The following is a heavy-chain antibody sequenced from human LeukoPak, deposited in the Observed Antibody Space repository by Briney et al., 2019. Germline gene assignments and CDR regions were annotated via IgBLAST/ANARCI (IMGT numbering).Heavy chain of an antibody. D-gene: IGHD3-3*01. CDR2: INPNSGGT. V-gene: IGHV1-2*02. J-gene: IGHJ3*02. CDR3: ARVPYFYDFWSGYRTHNAFDI. CDR1: GYTFTGYY. Sequence: ASVKVSCKASGYTFTGYYMHWVRQAPGQGLEWMGWINPNSGGTNYAQKFQGRVTITRNTSISTAYMELSSLRSEDTAVYYCARVPYFYDFWSGYRTHNAFDIWGQGTMVTVSS.